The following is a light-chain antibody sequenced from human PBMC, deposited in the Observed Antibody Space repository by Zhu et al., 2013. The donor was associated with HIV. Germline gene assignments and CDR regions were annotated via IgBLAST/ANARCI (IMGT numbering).Light chain of an antibody. Sequence: EVVMTQSPAILSVSPGERATLSCRASQSVSSRLAWYQQKPGLAPKLLIYSASIRAPGTPARFSASGSGTEFTLTISSLQSEDFAVYHCQQYDSWPYTFGQGTKVDIK. CDR1: QSVSSR. CDR3: QQYDSWPYT. V-gene: IGKV3-15*01. CDR2: SAS. J-gene: IGKJ2*01.